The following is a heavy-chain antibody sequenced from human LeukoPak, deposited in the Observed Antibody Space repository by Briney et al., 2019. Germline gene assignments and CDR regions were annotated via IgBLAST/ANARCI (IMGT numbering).Heavy chain of an antibody. Sequence: GGSLRLSCAASGFAFDDYGMSWVRQAPGKGLEWVSGINWNGGSIGYADSVKGRFTISRDNAKNSLYLQTNSLRAEDTALYYCARADKDGYGFFGFDYWGQGTLVTVSS. CDR1: GFAFDDYG. D-gene: IGHD5-18*01. CDR3: ARADKDGYGFFGFDY. CDR2: INWNGGSI. J-gene: IGHJ4*02. V-gene: IGHV3-20*04.